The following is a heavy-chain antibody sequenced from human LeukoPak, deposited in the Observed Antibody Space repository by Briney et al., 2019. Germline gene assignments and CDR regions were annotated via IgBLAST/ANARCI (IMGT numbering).Heavy chain of an antibody. V-gene: IGHV4-39*07. CDR2: IYHSGST. CDR1: GGSISSSSYY. D-gene: IGHD3-16*02. J-gene: IGHJ4*02. CDR3: ARGLGELSLLFDY. Sequence: PSETLSLTCTVSGGSISSSSYYWGWIRQPPGKGLEWIGEIYHSGSTNYNPSLKSRVTISVDKSKNQFSLKLSSVTAADTAVYYCARGLGELSLLFDYWGQGTLVTVSS.